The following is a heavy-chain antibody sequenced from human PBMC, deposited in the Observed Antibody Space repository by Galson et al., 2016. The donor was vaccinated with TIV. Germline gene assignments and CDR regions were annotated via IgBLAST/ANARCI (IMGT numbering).Heavy chain of an antibody. D-gene: IGHD2-21*02. Sequence: SLRLSCAGSGFTFSSYEVNWVRQAPGKGLEWLSVLSSDGSNKFYADSVKGRFTLSRDKSKRTVFLQMDRLTPDDTAVYYCARDAVTYPSYYHLYGMDVWGQGTTVTVSS. CDR2: LSSDGSNK. CDR1: GFTFSSYE. CDR3: ARDAVTYPSYYHLYGMDV. V-gene: IGHV3-30*04. J-gene: IGHJ6*02.